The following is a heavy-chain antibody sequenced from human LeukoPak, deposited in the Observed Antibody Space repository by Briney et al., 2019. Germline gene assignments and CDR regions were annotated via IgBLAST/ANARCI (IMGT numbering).Heavy chain of an antibody. CDR2: INPNSGGT. V-gene: IGHV1-2*02. CDR1: GYTFTGYY. J-gene: IGHJ4*02. D-gene: IGHD3-22*01. Sequence: GASVKVSCKASGYTFTGYYMHWVRQAPGQGLEWMGWINPNSGGTNYAQKFQGRVTMTRDTSISTAYMELSRLRSDDTAVYYCAVALVPYYYDSSGPDPYFDYWGQGTLVTVSS. CDR3: AVALVPYYYDSSGPDPYFDY.